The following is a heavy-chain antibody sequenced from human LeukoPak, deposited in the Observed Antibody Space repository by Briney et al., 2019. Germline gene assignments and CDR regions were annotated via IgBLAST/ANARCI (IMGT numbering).Heavy chain of an antibody. CDR1: GGSISSYY. J-gene: IGHJ4*02. D-gene: IGHD1-1*01. V-gene: IGHV4-59*01. CDR3: ARSFTDNFFFEN. CDR2: IYYSGST. Sequence: SETLSLTCTVSGGSISSYYWSWIRQPPGKGLEWIGYIYYSGSTNYNPSLKSRVTISVDTSKNQFSLKLSSVTAADTAVYYCARSFTDNFFFENWGQGTLVTVSS.